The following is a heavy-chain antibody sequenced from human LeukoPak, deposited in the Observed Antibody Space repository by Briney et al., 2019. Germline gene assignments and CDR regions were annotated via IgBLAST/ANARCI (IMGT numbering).Heavy chain of an antibody. V-gene: IGHV4-4*07. J-gene: IGHJ4*02. Sequence: SETLSLTCTVSGGSLGSYYWSWIRQPAGKGLEWIGRIYTSGNTNYNPSLKSRVTMSVDTSKNQFSLRLNSVTAADTAVYYCARAVGDSGHGRYFDYWGQGTLVTVST. CDR3: ARAVGDSGHGRYFDY. D-gene: IGHD5-12*01. CDR1: GGSLGSYY. CDR2: IYTSGNT.